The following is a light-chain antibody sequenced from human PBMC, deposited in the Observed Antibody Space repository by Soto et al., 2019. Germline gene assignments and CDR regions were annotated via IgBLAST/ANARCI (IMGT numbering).Light chain of an antibody. V-gene: IGLV3-9*01. CDR2: NDD. CDR1: NIGSKN. J-gene: IGLJ2*01. CDR3: QVWDSSTYVV. Sequence: SYELTQPVSVSLALGQTASITCGGSNIGSKNVHWYQQKPGQAPLLVIYNDDKRPSGIPERFSGSNSGNSATLTISRARVGDEADYYCQVWDSSTYVVFGGGTKLTVL.